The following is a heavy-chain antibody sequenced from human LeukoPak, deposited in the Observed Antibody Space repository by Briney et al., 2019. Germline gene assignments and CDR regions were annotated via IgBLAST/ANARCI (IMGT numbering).Heavy chain of an antibody. V-gene: IGHV4-61*01. D-gene: IGHD3-10*01. CDR3: ARSPRFGSGSYSIDY. CDR2: IYNSGSSGST. Sequence: SETLSLTCTVSGGSVSSGSYYWSWIRQPPGKGLEWSGYIYNSGSSGSTNYNPSLKSRVTISIDTSKNQFSLRLSSVTAADTAVYYCARSPRFGSGSYSIDYWGQGSLVTVSS. J-gene: IGHJ4*02. CDR1: GGSVSSGSYY.